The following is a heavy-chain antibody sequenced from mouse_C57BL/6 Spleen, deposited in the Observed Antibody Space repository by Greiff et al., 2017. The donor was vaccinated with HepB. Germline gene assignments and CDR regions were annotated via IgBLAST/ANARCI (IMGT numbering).Heavy chain of an antibody. J-gene: IGHJ3*01. Sequence: EVQLQQSGAELVRPGASVKLSCTASGFNIKDDYMHWVKQRPEQGLEWIGWIDPENGDTEYASKFQGKATITADTSSNTAYLQLSSLTSEDTAVYYWTTDGSSYAWFAYWGQGTLVTVSA. V-gene: IGHV14-4*01. CDR1: GFNIKDDY. D-gene: IGHD1-1*01. CDR2: IDPENGDT. CDR3: TTDGSSYAWFAY.